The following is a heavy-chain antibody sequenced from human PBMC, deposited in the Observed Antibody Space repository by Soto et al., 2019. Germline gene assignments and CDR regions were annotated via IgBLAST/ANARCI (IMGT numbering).Heavy chain of an antibody. CDR1: GGSISGGGYY. V-gene: IGHV4-31*03. CDR3: ASKYCSSTSCWRLYYYYGMDV. J-gene: IGHJ6*02. Sequence: PSETLSLTCTVSGGSISGGGYYWSWIRQHPGKGLEWIGYIYYSGSTYYNPSLKSRVTISVDTSKNQFSLKLSSVTAADTAVYYCASKYCSSTSCWRLYYYYGMDVWGQGTTVTVSS. D-gene: IGHD2-2*01. CDR2: IYYSGST.